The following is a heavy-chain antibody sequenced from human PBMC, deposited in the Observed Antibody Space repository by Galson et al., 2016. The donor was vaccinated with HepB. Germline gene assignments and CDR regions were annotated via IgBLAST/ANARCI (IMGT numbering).Heavy chain of an antibody. D-gene: IGHD2-15*01. J-gene: IGHJ2*01. CDR2: ISGNNGNT. Sequence: SVKVSCKASGYRFRSYGVSWVRQAPGQGLEWMGWISGNNGNTNYAQNLQGRVTMTTETSTSTAYMELRGLTSDDTAGYYCARSEGYLYEGTSYSGYWYFDLWGRGTPVSVSS. V-gene: IGHV1-18*01. CDR1: GYRFRSYG. CDR3: ARSEGYLYEGTSYSGYWYFDL.